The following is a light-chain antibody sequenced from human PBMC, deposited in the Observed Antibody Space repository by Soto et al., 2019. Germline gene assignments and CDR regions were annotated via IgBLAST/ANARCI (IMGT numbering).Light chain of an antibody. CDR3: CSYAGTYTVV. J-gene: IGLJ2*01. CDR2: EVS. CDR1: SSDVGDYNY. Sequence: HSVLTQPRSVSGSPGESVTISCTGTSSDVGDYNYVSWYQQHPGKAPKFIIYEVSKRPSGVPDRFSGSKSGNTASLTISGLQAEDEADYYCCSYAGTYTVVFGGGTKVTV. V-gene: IGLV2-11*01.